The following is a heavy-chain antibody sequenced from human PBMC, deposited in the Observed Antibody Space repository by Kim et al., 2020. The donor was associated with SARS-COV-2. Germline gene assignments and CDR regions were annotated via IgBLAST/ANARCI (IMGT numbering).Heavy chain of an antibody. V-gene: IGHV3-7*03. J-gene: IGHJ4*02. D-gene: IGHD6-13*01. CDR1: GFTFSSYW. CDR3: ARDQGRIAAAGPDY. CDR2: IKQDGSEK. Sequence: GGSLRLSCAASGFTFSSYWMSWVRQAPGKGLEWVANIKQDGSEKYYVDSVKGRFTISRDNAKNSLYLQMNSLRAEDTAVYYCARDQGRIAAAGPDYWGQGTLVTVSS.